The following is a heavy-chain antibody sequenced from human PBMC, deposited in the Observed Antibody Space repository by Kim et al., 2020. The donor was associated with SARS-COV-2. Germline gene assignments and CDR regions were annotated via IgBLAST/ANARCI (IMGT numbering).Heavy chain of an antibody. V-gene: IGHV4-59*01. D-gene: IGHD3-10*01. Sequence: SETLSLTCTVSGGSISSYYWSWIRQPPGKGLEWIGYIYYSGSTNYNPSLKSRVTISVDTPKNQFSLKLSSVTAADTAVYYCARARYYYGSGRRFDPWGQGTLVTVSS. J-gene: IGHJ5*02. CDR3: ARARYYYGSGRRFDP. CDR2: IYYSGST. CDR1: GGSISSYY.